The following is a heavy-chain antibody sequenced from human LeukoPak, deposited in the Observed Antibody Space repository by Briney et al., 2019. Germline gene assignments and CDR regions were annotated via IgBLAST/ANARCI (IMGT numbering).Heavy chain of an antibody. CDR1: GFTFSSYS. D-gene: IGHD6-13*01. J-gene: IGHJ4*02. CDR2: ISSSSSAI. V-gene: IGHV3-48*04. Sequence: GGSLRLSCAASGFTFSSYSMNWVRQAPGKGLEWVSYISSSSSAIYYADSVKGRFTISRDNAKNSLYLQMSSLRAEDTAVYYCARDSSGIAVDYWGQGTLVTVSS. CDR3: ARDSSGIAVDY.